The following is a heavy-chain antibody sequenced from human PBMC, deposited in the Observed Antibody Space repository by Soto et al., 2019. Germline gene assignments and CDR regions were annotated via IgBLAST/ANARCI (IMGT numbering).Heavy chain of an antibody. CDR1: GFTFSSYW. D-gene: IGHD3-3*01. V-gene: IGHV3-7*01. Sequence: PGGSLRLSCAASGFTFSSYWMNWVRQAPGKGLEWVANINQDGNEDNLLDSVKGRFTISRDNAKNSLFLQMNSLRVDDTAVYYCARLPRDCNKTSCYYADHWGQGTQVTVSS. CDR3: ARLPRDCNKTSCYYADH. J-gene: IGHJ4*02. CDR2: INQDGNED.